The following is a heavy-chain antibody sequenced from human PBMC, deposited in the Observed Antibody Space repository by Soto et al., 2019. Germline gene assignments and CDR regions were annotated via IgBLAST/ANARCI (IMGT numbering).Heavy chain of an antibody. CDR3: ARGYSSSWPRPNNWFDP. J-gene: IGHJ5*02. V-gene: IGHV3-53*04. CDR1: GFTFSSYA. D-gene: IGHD6-13*01. CDR2: IYSGGST. Sequence: GGSLRLSCAASGFTFSSYAMSWVRQAPGKGLEWVSAIYSGGSTYYADSVKGRFTISRHNSKNTLYLQMNSLTAEDTAVYYCARGYSSSWPRPNNWFDPWGQGTLVTVSS.